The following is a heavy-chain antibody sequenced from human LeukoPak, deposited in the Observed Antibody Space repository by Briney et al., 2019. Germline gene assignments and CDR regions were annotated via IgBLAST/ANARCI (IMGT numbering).Heavy chain of an antibody. D-gene: IGHD4-17*01. Sequence: ASVKVSCKASGYTFTGYYMHWVRQAPGQGLEWMGWINPNSGGTNYAQKFQGRVTMTRNTSISTAYMELSRLRSDDTAVYYCARAETENYGDYYFDYWGQGTLVTVSS. CDR3: ARAETENYGDYYFDY. CDR2: INPNSGGT. CDR1: GYTFTGYY. V-gene: IGHV1-2*02. J-gene: IGHJ4*02.